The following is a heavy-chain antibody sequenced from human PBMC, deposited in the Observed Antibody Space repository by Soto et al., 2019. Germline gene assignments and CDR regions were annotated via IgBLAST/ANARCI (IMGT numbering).Heavy chain of an antibody. CDR1: GGSISGYY. CDR3: ARESYYGSGATVVAY. Sequence: SETLSLTCTVSGGSISGYYWSWIRQPPGRGLEWIGYIYYSGTTSYNPSLNSRVTMSVDTSKNQFSLKVNSVTAADTAVYYCARESYYGSGATVVAYWGQGTLVTVSS. J-gene: IGHJ4*02. CDR2: IYYSGTT. V-gene: IGHV4-59*01. D-gene: IGHD3-10*01.